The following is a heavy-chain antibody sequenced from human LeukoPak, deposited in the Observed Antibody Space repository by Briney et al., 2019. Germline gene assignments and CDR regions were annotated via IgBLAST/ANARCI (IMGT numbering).Heavy chain of an antibody. Sequence: SETLSLTCTVSGGSISSYYWSWIRQPPGKGLEWIGYIYYSGSTNYNPSLKSRATISVDTSKNQFSLKLSSVTAADTAVYYCASLRERSYYARGFDYWGQGTLVTVSS. CDR2: IYYSGST. V-gene: IGHV4-59*01. CDR3: ASLRERSYYARGFDY. J-gene: IGHJ4*02. D-gene: IGHD1-26*01. CDR1: GGSISSYY.